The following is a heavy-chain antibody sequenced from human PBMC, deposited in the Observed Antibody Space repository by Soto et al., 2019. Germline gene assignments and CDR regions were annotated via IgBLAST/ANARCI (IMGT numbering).Heavy chain of an antibody. V-gene: IGHV4-38-2*01. CDR2: IYHSGST. CDR3: ARALYCSGGSCSPLRGMDV. CDR1: GYSISSGYY. J-gene: IGHJ6*02. D-gene: IGHD2-15*01. Sequence: TVSLTCAVSGYSISSGYYWGWIRQPPGKGLEWIGTIYHSGSTYYNPSLKSRVTISVDTSKNQFSLKVNSVTAADTAVYYCARALYCSGGSCSPLRGMDVWGLGTTVTVSS.